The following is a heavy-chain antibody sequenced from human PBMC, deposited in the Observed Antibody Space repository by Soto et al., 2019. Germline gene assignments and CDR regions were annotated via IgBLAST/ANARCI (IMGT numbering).Heavy chain of an antibody. J-gene: IGHJ4*02. CDR2: NYHSGTT. D-gene: IGHD5-12*01. CDR3: VREAYIGYGHAIDH. Sequence: SETLCLTCAFSGVTISTYYWSWIRQPPGKGLEWIGYNYHSGTTNYNPSLKSRVTISVDTSKNQFSLRLTSVTAADTAIYYCVREAYIGYGHAIDHWGQGTLVTVSS. V-gene: IGHV4-59*01. CDR1: GVTISTYY.